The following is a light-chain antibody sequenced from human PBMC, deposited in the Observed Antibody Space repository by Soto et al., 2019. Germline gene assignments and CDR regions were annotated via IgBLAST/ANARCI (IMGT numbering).Light chain of an antibody. V-gene: IGKV4-1*01. CDR1: QSLLYRYNNKNY. CDR3: QQYSNPPWT. J-gene: IGKJ1*01. CDR2: WAS. Sequence: DIVMTQSPDSLAFSLGERATISCKSSQSLLYRYNNKNYLSWYQQKPGQSPKLLLYWASTRETGVPDRFSGSGSGTDSTLSISSLQAEDVAVYFCQQYSNPPWTFGQGTKVDIK.